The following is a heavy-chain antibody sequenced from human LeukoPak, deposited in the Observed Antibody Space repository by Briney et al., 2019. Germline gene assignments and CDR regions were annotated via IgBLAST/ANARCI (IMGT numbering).Heavy chain of an antibody. J-gene: IGHJ3*02. V-gene: IGHV1-2*06. CDR3: ATYNYYDSSGYYWADAFDI. D-gene: IGHD3-22*01. Sequence: GASVKVSCKVSGDTFTGDYMHWVRQAPGQGLEWMGRINPNSGGTNYAQTFQGRVTMTRDTSISTAYMELSRLRSDDTAVYYCATYNYYDSSGYYWADAFDIWGQGTMVTVS. CDR1: GDTFTGDY. CDR2: INPNSGGT.